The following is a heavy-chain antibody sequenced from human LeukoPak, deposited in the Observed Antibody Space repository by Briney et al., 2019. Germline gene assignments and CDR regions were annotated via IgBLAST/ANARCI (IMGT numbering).Heavy chain of an antibody. V-gene: IGHV4-59*08. Sequence: RASETLSLTCTVSGGSISSNYWSWIRRPPGKGLEWIGYVSYRGSTNYNPSLKSRVTISVDTSKNQFSLKLSSVTAADTAVYYCARHPSVGATTGFDYWGQGTLVIVSS. D-gene: IGHD1-26*01. CDR2: VSYRGST. J-gene: IGHJ4*02. CDR1: GGSISSNY. CDR3: ARHPSVGATTGFDY.